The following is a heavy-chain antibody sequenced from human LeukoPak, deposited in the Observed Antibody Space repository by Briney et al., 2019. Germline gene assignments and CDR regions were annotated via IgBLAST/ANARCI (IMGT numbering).Heavy chain of an antibody. Sequence: GGSLRLSCAASGFTVSSNYMSWVRQAPGKGLEWVSVMYSGGNTYYADSVKGRFTISRDNSKNTLHLQMNSLRAEDTAVYYCAADLSNPRMGASYLDSWGQGTLVTVSS. J-gene: IGHJ4*02. CDR3: AADLSNPRMGASYLDS. CDR2: MYSGGNT. D-gene: IGHD3-16*01. V-gene: IGHV3-53*01. CDR1: GFTVSSNY.